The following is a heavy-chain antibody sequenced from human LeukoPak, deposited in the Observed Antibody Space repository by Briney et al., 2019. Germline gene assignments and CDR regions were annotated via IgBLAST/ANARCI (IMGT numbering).Heavy chain of an antibody. CDR2: INPNSGGT. Sequence: ASVKVSCKASGYTFSSYGISWVRQAPGQGLEWMGWINPNSGGTNYAQKFQGRVTMTRDTSISTAYMELSRLRSDDTAVYYCARDPSVTLDYWGQGTLVTVSS. CDR1: GYTFSSYG. V-gene: IGHV1-2*02. CDR3: ARDPSVTLDY. D-gene: IGHD4-11*01. J-gene: IGHJ4*02.